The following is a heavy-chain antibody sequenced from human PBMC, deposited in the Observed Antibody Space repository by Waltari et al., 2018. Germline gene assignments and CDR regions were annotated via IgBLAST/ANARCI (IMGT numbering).Heavy chain of an antibody. CDR2: CHISGST. CDR3: AAEPYSYGYFNY. Sequence: QVQLQESGPGVLTPSETLSLTCSVSGCSVINFYWSWIRRPAGKGLEWSGRCHISGSTSYNPTLASRVTLSLDTSKNQFSLRLKSVTAADTATYYCAAEPYSYGYFNYWGQGTLVTVSA. CDR1: GCSVINFY. D-gene: IGHD5-18*01. J-gene: IGHJ4*02. V-gene: IGHV4-4*07.